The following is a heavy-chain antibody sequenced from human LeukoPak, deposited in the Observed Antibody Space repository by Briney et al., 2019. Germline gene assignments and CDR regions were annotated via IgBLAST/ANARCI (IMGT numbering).Heavy chain of an antibody. Sequence: SETLSLTCTVSGDSISSSNCYWGWIRQPPGKGLEWIVRIYTSGSTNYNPALKSRVTISVDTSKNQFSLKLSSVTAADTAVYYCARDHGWDYYMDVWGKGTTVTISS. CDR2: IYTSGST. CDR3: ARDHGWDYYMDV. CDR1: GDSISSSNCY. V-gene: IGHV4-61*02. J-gene: IGHJ6*03. D-gene: IGHD1-26*01.